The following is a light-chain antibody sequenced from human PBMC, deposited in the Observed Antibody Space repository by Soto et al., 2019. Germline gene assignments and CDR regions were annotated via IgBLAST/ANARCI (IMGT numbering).Light chain of an antibody. Sequence: QSVLTQPASVSGSPGQSITISCTGTSSDIAIYNFVSWYQQHPGKAPRLMIFQVTNRPSGVSARFSGSKSGNTASLTISGLQAEDEADYYCSTYINSITFVIFGGGTKLTVL. J-gene: IGLJ2*01. CDR1: SSDIAIYNF. CDR3: STYINSITFVI. V-gene: IGLV2-14*01. CDR2: QVT.